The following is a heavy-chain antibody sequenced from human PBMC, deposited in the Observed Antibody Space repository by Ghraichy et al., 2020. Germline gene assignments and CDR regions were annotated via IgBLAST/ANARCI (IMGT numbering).Heavy chain of an antibody. J-gene: IGHJ6*02. D-gene: IGHD3-10*01. Sequence: SETLSPTCVVSGGSISSNNWWTWVRQPPGKGLEWIGEIYHSGSTNYNPSLKSRVTISVDKSRNHFSLKLSSVTAAETAVYFCARATWFGEGYGMDVWGQGTTVTVSS. V-gene: IGHV4-4*02. CDR1: GGSISSNNW. CDR3: ARATWFGEGYGMDV. CDR2: IYHSGST.